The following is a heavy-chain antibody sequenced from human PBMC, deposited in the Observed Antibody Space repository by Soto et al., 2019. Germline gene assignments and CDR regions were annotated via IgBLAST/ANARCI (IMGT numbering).Heavy chain of an antibody. CDR1: GYSFTSYW. V-gene: IGHV5-10-1*01. J-gene: IGHJ6*02. CDR2: IDPSDSYT. Sequence: PGEPLKISCKGSGYSFTSYWISWVRQMPGKGLEWMGRIDPSDSYTNYSPSFQGHVTISADKSISTAYLQWSSLKASDTAMYYCARSPYYYYGMDVWGQGTTVTVSS. CDR3: ARSPYYYYGMDV.